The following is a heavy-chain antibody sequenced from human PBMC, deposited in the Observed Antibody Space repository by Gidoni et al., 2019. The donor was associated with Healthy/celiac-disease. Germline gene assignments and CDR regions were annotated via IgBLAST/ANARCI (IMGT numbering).Heavy chain of an antibody. Sequence: EVQLVESGGGLVQPGRSLRLSCTASGFTFGDYAMSWVRQAPGKGLEWVGFIRSKAYGGTTEYAASVKGRFTISRDDSKSIAYLQMNSLKTEDTAVYYCTRGAPRYYYDSSGYSYWGQGTLVTVSS. CDR1: GFTFGDYA. D-gene: IGHD3-22*01. V-gene: IGHV3-49*04. CDR2: IRSKAYGGTT. J-gene: IGHJ4*02. CDR3: TRGAPRYYYDSSGYSY.